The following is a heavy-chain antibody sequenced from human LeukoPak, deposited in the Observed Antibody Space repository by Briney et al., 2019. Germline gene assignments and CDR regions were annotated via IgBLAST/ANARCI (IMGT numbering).Heavy chain of an antibody. J-gene: IGHJ3*02. D-gene: IGHD4-17*01. CDR3: ARDPNGDYIGAFDM. V-gene: IGHV3-53*01. CDR1: GFIVSNYY. Sequence: GGSLRLSCAASGFIVSNYYMSWVRQAPGKGLEWVSVLYSSGSTYYADFAKGRFTISRDNSKNTLYLQMNSLSAEDTATYYCARDPNGDYIGAFDMWGQGTMVTVS. CDR2: LYSSGST.